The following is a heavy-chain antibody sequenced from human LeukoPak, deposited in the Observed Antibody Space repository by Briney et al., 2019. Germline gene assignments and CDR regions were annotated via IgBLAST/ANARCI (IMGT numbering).Heavy chain of an antibody. CDR2: ISYDGSNK. J-gene: IGHJ6*02. V-gene: IGHV3-30*18. Sequence: PGGSLRLSCAASGFTFSSYGMHWVRQAPGKGLEWVAVISYDGSNKYYADSVKGRFTISRDNSKNTLYLQMNSLRAEDTAVYYCAKERHYGSGSCYLYGMDVWGQGTTVTVSS. CDR1: GFTFSSYG. CDR3: AKERHYGSGSCYLYGMDV. D-gene: IGHD3-10*01.